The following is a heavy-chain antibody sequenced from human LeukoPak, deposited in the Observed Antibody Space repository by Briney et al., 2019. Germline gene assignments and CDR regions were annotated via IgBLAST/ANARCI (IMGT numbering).Heavy chain of an antibody. V-gene: IGHV4-4*07. CDR1: GGSISSYY. D-gene: IGHD6-13*01. Sequence: SETLSVTCTVSGGSISSYYWSWIRQPAGKGLEWIGRIYTSGSTNYNPSLKSRVTISVDKSKNQFSLKLSSVTAADTAVYYCARGYSSSWYSDYWGQGTLVTVSS. CDR3: ARGYSSSWYSDY. J-gene: IGHJ4*02. CDR2: IYTSGST.